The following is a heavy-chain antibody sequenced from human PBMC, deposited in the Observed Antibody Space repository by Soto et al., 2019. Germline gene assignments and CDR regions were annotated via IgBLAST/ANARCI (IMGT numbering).Heavy chain of an antibody. CDR2: MNPNSGNT. V-gene: IGHV1-8*01. CDR1: GYTFTSYD. CDR3: ARGRSYDYIWGSYRASDAFDI. J-gene: IGHJ3*02. D-gene: IGHD3-16*02. Sequence: ASVKVSCKASGYTFTSYDINWVRQATGQGLEWMGWMNPNSGNTGYAQKFQGRVTMTRNTSISTAYMELSSLRSEDTAVYYCARGRSYDYIWGSYRASDAFDIWGQGTMVTVSS.